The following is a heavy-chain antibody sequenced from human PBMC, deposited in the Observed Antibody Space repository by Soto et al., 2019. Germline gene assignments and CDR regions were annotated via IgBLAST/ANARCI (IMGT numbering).Heavy chain of an antibody. D-gene: IGHD5-18*01. Sequence: LETLSLTCAVSGGSISSSNWWSWVRQPPGKGLEWIGEIYHSGSTNYNPSLKSRVTISVDTSKNQFSLKLSSVTAADTAVYYCARGRVTPGEDWGQGTLVTVSS. CDR1: GGSISSSNW. V-gene: IGHV4-4*02. CDR2: IYHSGST. CDR3: ARGRVTPGED. J-gene: IGHJ4*02.